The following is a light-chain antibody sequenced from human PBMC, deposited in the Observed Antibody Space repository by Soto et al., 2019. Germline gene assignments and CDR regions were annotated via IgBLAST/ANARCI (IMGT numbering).Light chain of an antibody. V-gene: IGKV3-15*01. CDR3: QQYGISPYT. Sequence: EVVMTQSPATLSVSPGERATLSCRASQSVSSNLAWYQQKPGQAPRLLIYGASTRATGIPARFSGSGSGTEFTLTISRLEPEDFAVYYCQQYGISPYTFGQGTKLEIK. CDR1: QSVSSN. J-gene: IGKJ2*01. CDR2: GAS.